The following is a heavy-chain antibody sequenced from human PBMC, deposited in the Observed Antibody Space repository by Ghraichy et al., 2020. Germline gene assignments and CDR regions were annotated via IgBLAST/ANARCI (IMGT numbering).Heavy chain of an antibody. J-gene: IGHJ6*02. D-gene: IGHD6-6*01. V-gene: IGHV4-39*01. CDR3: ARLSTSATSARPYYLYAMDV. CDR1: GGSIKSNSY. CDR2: VYYTGNT. Sequence: SETLSLTCTVSGGSIKSNSYWGWIRQSPGKGLEYIGSVYYTGNTYYKPSLRSRVSISVDTSRDQFSPKLNSVTAADTAVYYCARLSTSATSARPYYLYAMDVWGQGATVNVSS.